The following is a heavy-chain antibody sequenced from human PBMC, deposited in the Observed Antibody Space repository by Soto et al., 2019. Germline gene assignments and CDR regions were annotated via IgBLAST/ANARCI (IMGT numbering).Heavy chain of an antibody. CDR3: ARHGYNYGGGYFDY. V-gene: IGHV3-66*04. Sequence: EVQLVESGGGLVQPGGSLRLSCAASGVTVSSNYMSWVRQAPGKGLEWVSVIYRCGSPYYADSVKGRFTISRDNSKNTLYLPMNSLRAEDTAVYYCARHGYNYGGGYFDYWVQGTLVTVSS. CDR1: GVTVSSNY. D-gene: IGHD5-18*01. J-gene: IGHJ4*02. CDR2: IYRCGSP.